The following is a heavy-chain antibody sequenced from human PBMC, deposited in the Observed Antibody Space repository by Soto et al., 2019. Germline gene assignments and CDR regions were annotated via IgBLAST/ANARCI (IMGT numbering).Heavy chain of an antibody. D-gene: IGHD1-26*01. CDR3: ARLFTGNYYIDS. CDR1: GVDIVSYG. CDR2: TYYTADT. Sequence: LETQCLSSTVSGVDIVSYGGLWIRKPPGKGLEWIGSTYYTADTKYNPSLESRATISADPSKDQFSLRLSSVTVADTAVYYCARLFTGNYYIDSWGHGTLVTGSS. V-gene: IGHV4-59*08. J-gene: IGHJ5*01.